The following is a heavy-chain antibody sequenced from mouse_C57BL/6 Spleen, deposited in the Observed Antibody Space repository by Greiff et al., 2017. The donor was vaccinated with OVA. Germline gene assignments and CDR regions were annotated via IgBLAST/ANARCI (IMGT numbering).Heavy chain of an antibody. V-gene: IGHV1-19*01. CDR1: GYTFTDYY. CDR3: ARAVATGGAMDY. Sequence: VQLKQSGPVLVKPGASVKMSCKASGYTFTDYYMNWVKQSHGKSLEWIGVINPYNGGTSYNQKFKGKATLTVDKSSSTAYMELNSLTSEDSAVYYCARAVATGGAMDYWGQGTSVTVSS. D-gene: IGHD1-1*01. J-gene: IGHJ4*01. CDR2: INPYNGGT.